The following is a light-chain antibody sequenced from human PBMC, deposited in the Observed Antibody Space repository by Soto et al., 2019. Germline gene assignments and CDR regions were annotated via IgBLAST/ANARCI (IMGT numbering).Light chain of an antibody. J-gene: IGLJ1*01. CDR3: NSYTRKTTGV. Sequence: QSALTQPASVSGSPGQSITISCTGTSSDVGGYNYVSWYQQHPGKAPKLIMYEVSNRPSGVSSRFSGSKSGNTASLTISGLQAEDEADYYCNSYTRKTTGVFGTGTKLTVL. V-gene: IGLV2-14*01. CDR1: SSDVGGYNY. CDR2: EVS.